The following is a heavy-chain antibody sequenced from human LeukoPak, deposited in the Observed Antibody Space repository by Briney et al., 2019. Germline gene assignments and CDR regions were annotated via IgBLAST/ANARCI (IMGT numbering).Heavy chain of an antibody. CDR1: GASISSGTYY. J-gene: IGHJ1*01. CDR3: ARGHSTVTPKYFQY. Sequence: PSETLSLTCTVSGASISSGTYYWTWIRQPAREGLEWIGRIHTSGSTNSNPSLKSRVTISIDTPRTQFSLKLNSVTAADTAVYYCARGHSTVTPKYFQYWGQGTLVTVSS. D-gene: IGHD4-23*01. CDR2: IHTSGST. V-gene: IGHV4-61*02.